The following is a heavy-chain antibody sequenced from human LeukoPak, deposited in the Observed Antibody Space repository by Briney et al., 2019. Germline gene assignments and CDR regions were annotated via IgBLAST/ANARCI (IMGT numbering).Heavy chain of an antibody. V-gene: IGHV1-18*04. Sequence: ASVKVSCKASGYTFTGYYMHWVRQAPGQGLEWMGWISAYNGNTNYAQKLQGRVTMTTDTSTSTAYMELRSLRSDDTAVYYCARLELYYDNVNVDYWGQGTLVTVSS. D-gene: IGHD3-9*01. CDR2: ISAYNGNT. CDR1: GYTFTGYY. J-gene: IGHJ4*02. CDR3: ARLELYYDNVNVDY.